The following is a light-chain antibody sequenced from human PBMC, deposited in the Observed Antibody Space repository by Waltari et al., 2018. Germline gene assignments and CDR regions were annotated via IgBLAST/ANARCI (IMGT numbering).Light chain of an antibody. CDR1: NIGVKS. CDR2: DDS. Sequence: SSVLTQPPSVSLAPGQTASITCGGNNIGVKSVHWYQQRPGQAPVLVIYDDSARPSGIPERFSGSNSGNTATLTISRVEAGDGADYYCQVWDSNTNHVIFGGGTKLTVL. J-gene: IGLJ2*01. CDR3: QVWDSNTNHVI. V-gene: IGLV3-21*02.